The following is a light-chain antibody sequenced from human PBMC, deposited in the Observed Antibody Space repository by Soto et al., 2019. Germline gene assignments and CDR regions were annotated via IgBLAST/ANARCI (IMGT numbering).Light chain of an antibody. CDR1: TSNIGDNS. J-gene: IGLJ3*02. CDR3: ATWDSALSAGV. Sequence: QSVLTQPPSISAAPGQMVAISCSGTTSNIGDNSVSWYQHLPGTAPKLLIYDNTRRPLGIPDRFSGSKSGTSATLTITGLQTGDEADYYCATWDSALSAGVFGGGTKLTVL. CDR2: DNT. V-gene: IGLV1-51*01.